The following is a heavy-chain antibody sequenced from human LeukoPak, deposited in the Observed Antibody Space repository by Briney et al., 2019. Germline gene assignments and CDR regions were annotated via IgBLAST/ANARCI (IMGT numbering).Heavy chain of an antibody. D-gene: IGHD3-9*01. J-gene: IGHJ4*02. Sequence: GGSLILSCAASGFTFSSYAMSWVRQAPVKGLELVSAISGSGGSTYYEESVKGRFTISRENSKNTLYLQMNSLRAEDTAFYFRAEDGIRYFDWFTTGDCWGQGTLVTVSS. CDR3: AEDGIRYFDWFTTGDC. CDR2: ISGSGGST. CDR1: GFTFSSYA. V-gene: IGHV3-23*01.